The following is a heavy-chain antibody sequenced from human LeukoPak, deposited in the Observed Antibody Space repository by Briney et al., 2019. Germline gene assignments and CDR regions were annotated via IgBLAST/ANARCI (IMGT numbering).Heavy chain of an antibody. Sequence: GGSLRLLCAPSGFTFRNYWMNWVRQAPGKGLEWVANIKQDGSEKHYVDSVKGRFTISRDNAKNSLYLQMNSLRVDDTAVYYCARTTYYYDSSGYGNWFDPWGQGTLVTVSS. D-gene: IGHD3-22*01. CDR1: GFTFRNYW. V-gene: IGHV3-7*01. CDR2: IKQDGSEK. J-gene: IGHJ5*02. CDR3: ARTTYYYDSSGYGNWFDP.